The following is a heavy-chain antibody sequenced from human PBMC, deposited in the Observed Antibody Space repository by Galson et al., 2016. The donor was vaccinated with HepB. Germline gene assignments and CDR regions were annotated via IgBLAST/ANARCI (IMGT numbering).Heavy chain of an antibody. D-gene: IGHD2-21*02. Sequence: SLRLSCAASGFTFSSYVMHWVRQAPGKGLEWVAVIWYDGSNKYYADSVKGRFTISRDNSKNTLYLQMNSLRAEDTAVYYCARDDFTFRGFDPGGQGTLVTVSS. CDR3: ARDDFTFRGFDP. J-gene: IGHJ5*02. V-gene: IGHV3-33*01. CDR1: GFTFSSYV. CDR2: IWYDGSNK.